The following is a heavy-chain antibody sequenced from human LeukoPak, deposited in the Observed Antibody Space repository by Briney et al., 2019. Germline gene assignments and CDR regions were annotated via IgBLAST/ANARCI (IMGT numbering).Heavy chain of an antibody. J-gene: IGHJ4*02. D-gene: IGHD2-2*02. V-gene: IGHV3-23*01. CDR1: GFTFSSYA. CDR3: AKEPPVHCSSTSCYTGN. Sequence: GGSLRLSCAASGFTFSSYAMSWVRQAPGKGLEWVSAISGSGGSTYYADSVKGRFTISRDNSKNTLYLQMNSLRAEDTAVYYCAKEPPVHCSSTSCYTGNWGQGTLVTVSP. CDR2: ISGSGGST.